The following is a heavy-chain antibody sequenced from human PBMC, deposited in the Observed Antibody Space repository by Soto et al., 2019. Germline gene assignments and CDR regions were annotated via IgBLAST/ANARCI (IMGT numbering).Heavy chain of an antibody. V-gene: IGHV3-30-3*01. Sequence: QSGGSLRLSCAASGFTFSSHAMNWVRQAPGKGLEWVAIISYDGSTKFYADSVKGRFTISRDNAKNTVSLHLNSLRGEDTAVYYCARAQSSTVITSTHFDPWGQGTLVTVSS. CDR1: GFTFSSHA. J-gene: IGHJ5*02. D-gene: IGHD4-17*01. CDR2: ISYDGSTK. CDR3: ARAQSSTVITSTHFDP.